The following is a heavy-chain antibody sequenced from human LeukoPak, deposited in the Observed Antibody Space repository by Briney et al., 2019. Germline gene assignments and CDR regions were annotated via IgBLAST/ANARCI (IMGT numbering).Heavy chain of an antibody. D-gene: IGHD7-27*01. CDR1: GYTFTSYY. CDR3: ARAPGVHDAFDI. V-gene: IGHV1-46*01. Sequence: ASVKVSCTASGYTFTSYYMHWVRQAPGQGLEWMGIINPSGGSTSYAQKFQGRVTMTRDTSTSTVYMELSSLRSEDTAVYYCARAPGVHDAFDIWGQGTMVTFSS. J-gene: IGHJ3*02. CDR2: INPSGGST.